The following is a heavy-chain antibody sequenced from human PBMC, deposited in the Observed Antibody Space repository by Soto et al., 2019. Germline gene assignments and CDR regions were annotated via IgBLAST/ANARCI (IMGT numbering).Heavy chain of an antibody. Sequence: QVQLLQSGAEVKKPGASLKVSCRASGYTFTSYCISWVRQAPGQGLEWMAWINPENGDTKYAQKFQGRVTMTTDTSTSTAYMELRSLRSDVTAMYYCARDQSSFLGDSDYWGQGTLVAVSS. J-gene: IGHJ4*02. CDR1: GYTFTSYC. V-gene: IGHV1-18*01. CDR2: INPENGDT. D-gene: IGHD3-3*01. CDR3: ARDQSSFLGDSDY.